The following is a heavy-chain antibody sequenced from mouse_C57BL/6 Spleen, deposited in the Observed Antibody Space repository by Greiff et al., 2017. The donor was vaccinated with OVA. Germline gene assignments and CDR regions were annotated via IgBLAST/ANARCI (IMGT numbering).Heavy chain of an antibody. CDR3: AIGGSNLLYARDY. D-gene: IGHD2-5*01. J-gene: IGHJ4*01. Sequence: QVQLQQPGAELVKPGASVKVSCKASGYTFTSYWMHWVKQRPGQGLEWIGRIHPSDSDTNYNQKFKGKATLTVDNSSSTAYIQLSSLTSEDSAVYYCAIGGSNLLYARDYGGQGTSDTVST. CDR1: GYTFTSYW. CDR2: IHPSDSDT. V-gene: IGHV1-74*01.